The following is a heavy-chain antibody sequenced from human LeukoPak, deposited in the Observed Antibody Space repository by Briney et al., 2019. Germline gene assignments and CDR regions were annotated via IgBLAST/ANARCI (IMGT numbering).Heavy chain of an antibody. CDR2: ISSSSSYI. V-gene: IGHV3-21*01. CDR3: ARDSSTSVYYYYYMDV. D-gene: IGHD2-2*01. CDR1: GFTFSSYS. J-gene: IGHJ6*03. Sequence: PGGSLGLSCAASGFTFSSYSMNWVRQAPGKGLEWVSSISSSSSYIYYADSVKGRFTISRDNAKNSLYLQMNSLRAEDTAVYYCARDSSTSVYYYYYMDVWGKGTTVTVSS.